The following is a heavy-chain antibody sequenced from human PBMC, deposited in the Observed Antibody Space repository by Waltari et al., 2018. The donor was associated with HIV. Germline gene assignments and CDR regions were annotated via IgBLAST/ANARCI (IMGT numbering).Heavy chain of an antibody. CDR1: GFMFSGYV. Sequence: QVQLVESGGGVVRPGGSLRLSCSASGFMFSGYVLHWVRQAPGKVLEWMSAKSFDGTNNYYAHSVKGRFTISRDNIKNILHLQMNSLKIEDMAVYYCAKDRSGSLHYFYYYGMDVWGKGTTVAVSS. D-gene: IGHD3-22*01. CDR3: AKDRSGSLHYFYYYGMDV. J-gene: IGHJ6*04. V-gene: IGHV3-30*01. CDR2: KSFDGTNN.